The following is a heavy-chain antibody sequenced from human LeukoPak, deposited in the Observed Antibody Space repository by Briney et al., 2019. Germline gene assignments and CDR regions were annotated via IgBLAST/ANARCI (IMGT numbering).Heavy chain of an antibody. CDR1: GFTFSSYA. D-gene: IGHD4-17*01. V-gene: IGHV3-30-3*01. Sequence: GGSLRLSCAASGFTFSSYAMHWVRQAPGKGLEWVASISYDGSNKYYADSLKGRFTVSRDNSKKTLYLQMNSLRAEDSAVYYCAKDGDLYGHADYWGQGTLVTVSS. CDR3: AKDGDLYGHADY. J-gene: IGHJ4*02. CDR2: ISYDGSNK.